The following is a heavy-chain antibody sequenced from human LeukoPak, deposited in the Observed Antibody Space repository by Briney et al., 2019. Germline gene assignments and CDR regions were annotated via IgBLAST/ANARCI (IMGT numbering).Heavy chain of an antibody. CDR3: AKDLWFGEWDDAFDV. Sequence: GGSLRLSCAASGFTFSSYAMSWVRQAPGKGLEWVSAINGSGGSTYYADSVKGRFTISRDNSKNTLYLQMNSLRAEDTAVYYCAKDLWFGEWDDAFDVWGQGTMVTVSS. D-gene: IGHD3-10*01. CDR1: GFTFSSYA. V-gene: IGHV3-23*01. J-gene: IGHJ3*01. CDR2: INGSGGST.